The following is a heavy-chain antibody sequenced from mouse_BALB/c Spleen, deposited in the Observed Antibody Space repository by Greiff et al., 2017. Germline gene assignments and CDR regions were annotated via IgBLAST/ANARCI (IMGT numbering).Heavy chain of an antibody. D-gene: IGHD1-1*01. CDR3: ARDYGSSYYFDY. V-gene: IGHV1-69*02. CDR2: IDPSDSET. J-gene: IGHJ2*01. Sequence: QVQLQQPGAELVKPGAPVKLSCKASGYTFTSYWMNWVKQRPGRGLEWIGRIDPSDSETHYNQKFKDKATLTVDKSSSTAYIQLSSLTSEDSAVYYCARDYGSSYYFDYWGQGTTLTVSS. CDR1: GYTFTSYW.